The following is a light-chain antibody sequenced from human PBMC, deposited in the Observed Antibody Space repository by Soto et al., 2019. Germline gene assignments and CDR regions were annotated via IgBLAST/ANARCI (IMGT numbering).Light chain of an antibody. V-gene: IGLV2-8*01. CDR2: EVT. Sequence: QSALTQPPSASGSPGQSVTISCTGTSSDVGGYNYVSWYQQHPGKAPKLMIYEVTKRPSGVPDRLSGSKSGNTASLTVSGLQAEDEADYYCSSYAASNVLFGGGTKLTVL. CDR3: SSYAASNVL. CDR1: SSDVGGYNY. J-gene: IGLJ2*01.